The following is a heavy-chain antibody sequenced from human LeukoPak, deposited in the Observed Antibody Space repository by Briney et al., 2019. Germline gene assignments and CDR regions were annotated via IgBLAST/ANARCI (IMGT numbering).Heavy chain of an antibody. Sequence: PSETLSLTCTVSRGSISSYYWSWVRQPPGKGLEWIGYISDSGSTNYKPSLKSRVTISRDTSKSQVSLKMRFVTAADTAVYYCARYGSGTYPRFDYWGQGTLVTVSS. CDR2: ISDSGST. J-gene: IGHJ4*02. D-gene: IGHD3-10*01. CDR3: ARYGSGTYPRFDY. V-gene: IGHV4-4*09. CDR1: RGSISSYY.